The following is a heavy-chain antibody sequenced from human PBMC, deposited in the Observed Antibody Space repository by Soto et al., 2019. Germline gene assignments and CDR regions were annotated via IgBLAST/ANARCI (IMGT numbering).Heavy chain of an antibody. V-gene: IGHV1-2*02. D-gene: IGHD3-3*01. CDR3: ARDRSVLRFLEWPSTGLDV. J-gene: IGHJ6*02. CDR2: INPNSGGT. CDR1: GYTFTGYY. Sequence: ASVKVSCKASGYTFTGYYMHWVRQAPGQGLEWMGWINPNSGGTNHAQRFQGRVTMTRDTSISTAYMELSRLRSDDTAVYYCARDRSVLRFLEWPSTGLDVWGQGTTVTVSS.